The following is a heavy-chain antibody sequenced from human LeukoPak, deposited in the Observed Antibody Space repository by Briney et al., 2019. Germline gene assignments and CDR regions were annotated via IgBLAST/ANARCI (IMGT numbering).Heavy chain of an antibody. J-gene: IGHJ4*02. V-gene: IGHV3-15*01. CDR1: GFSFSNAW. Sequence: GGSLGLSCAASGFSFSNAWMSWVRQAPGKGLEWVGHIKSKTDGETTDYAAPVKGRFTISRDDSKNTLYLQMNSLKTEDTAVYYCTTRPWGFDYWGQGTLVTVSS. D-gene: IGHD3-16*01. CDR3: TTRPWGFDY. CDR2: IKSKTDGETT.